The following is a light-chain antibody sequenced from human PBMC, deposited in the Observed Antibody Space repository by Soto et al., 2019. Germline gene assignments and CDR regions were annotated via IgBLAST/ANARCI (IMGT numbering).Light chain of an antibody. V-gene: IGKV1-5*01. J-gene: IGKJ1*01. CDR3: QQYSTYSGT. CDR2: DAS. CDR1: QSISMW. Sequence: DIQMTQSPSTLSASVGDRVTITCRASQSISMWLAWYQQKPGKAPKLLIHDASSLESGVPSRFSGSGFGTEFTLTSSSLQPDDLATYYCQQYSTYSGTFGQGTKVEIK.